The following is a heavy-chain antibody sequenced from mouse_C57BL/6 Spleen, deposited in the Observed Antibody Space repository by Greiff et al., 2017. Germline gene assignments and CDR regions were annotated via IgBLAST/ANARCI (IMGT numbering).Heavy chain of an antibody. CDR2: IYPGDGDT. V-gene: IGHV1-82*01. Sequence: QVQLQQSGPELVKPGASVKISCKASGYAFSSSWMNWVKQRPGQGLEWIGRIYPGDGDTNYNGKFKGKATLTADKSSSPAYMQLSSLTSEDSAVYFCARPLAPRWYFDVWGTGTTVTVSS. CDR3: ARPLAPRWYFDV. CDR1: GYAFSSSW. D-gene: IGHD6-1*01. J-gene: IGHJ1*03.